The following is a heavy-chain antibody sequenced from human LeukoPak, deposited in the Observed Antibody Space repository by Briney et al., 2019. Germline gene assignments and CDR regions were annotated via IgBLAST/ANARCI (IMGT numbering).Heavy chain of an antibody. J-gene: IGHJ4*02. CDR2: VSGSGGST. D-gene: IGHD3-16*02. V-gene: IGHV3-23*01. Sequence: GGSLRLSCAASGFTFSSYAMSWVRQAPGKGLEWVSAVSGSGGSTYYADSVKGRFTISRDNSKNTLYLQMNSLRAEDTAVYYCAKDWLAFGGVIAPDYWGQGTLVTVSS. CDR1: GFTFSSYA. CDR3: AKDWLAFGGVIAPDY.